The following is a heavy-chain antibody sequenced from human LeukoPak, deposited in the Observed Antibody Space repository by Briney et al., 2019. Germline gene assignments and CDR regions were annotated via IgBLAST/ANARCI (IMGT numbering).Heavy chain of an antibody. CDR1: GFNFDRYN. Sequence: PGGSLRLSCATSGFNFDRYNIHCLRQAPGKGLEWVSLAGWAGGTTFYSDSVRGRCTISRASGRKSVYLQMNSLTTDDTAFYFCAKELDTIFFDYWGQGALVTVSS. J-gene: IGHJ4*02. CDR3: AKELDTIFFDY. CDR2: AGWAGGTT. D-gene: IGHD5-18*01. V-gene: IGHV3-43*01.